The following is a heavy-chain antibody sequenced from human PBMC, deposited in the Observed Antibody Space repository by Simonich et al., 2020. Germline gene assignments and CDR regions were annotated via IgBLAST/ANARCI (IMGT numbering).Heavy chain of an antibody. CDR2: ISYDGSNK. J-gene: IGHJ4*02. CDR1: GFTFSSYA. Sequence: QVQMVESGGGVVQPGRSLRLSCAASGFTFSSYARHWVRQAPGKGLEWVAVISYDGSNKYYADSVKGRFTISRDNSKNTLYLQMNSLRAEDTAVYYCARDHDYGDYYFDYWGQGTLVTVSS. CDR3: ARDHDYGDYYFDY. D-gene: IGHD4-17*01. V-gene: IGHV3-30*07.